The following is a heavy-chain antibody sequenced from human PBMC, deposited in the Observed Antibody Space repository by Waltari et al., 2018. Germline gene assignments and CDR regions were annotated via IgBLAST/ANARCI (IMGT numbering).Heavy chain of an antibody. V-gene: IGHV4-39*01. D-gene: IGHD2-15*01. CDR3: ARRGGYCSGGSCYWFDP. CDR2: IYYSGST. J-gene: IGHJ5*02. Sequence: QLQLQESGPGLVKPSETLSLTCTVSGGSISSSSYYWGWIRQPPGKGLECIGSIYYSGSTYYNPSLKSRVTISVDTSKNQFSLKLNSVTAADTAVYYCARRGGYCSGGSCYWFDPWGQGTLVTVSS. CDR1: GGSISSSSYY.